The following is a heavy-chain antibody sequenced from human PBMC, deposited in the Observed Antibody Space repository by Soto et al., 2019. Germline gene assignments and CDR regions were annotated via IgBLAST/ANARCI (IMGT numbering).Heavy chain of an antibody. CDR1: GGSIITNNYY. J-gene: IGHJ4*02. Sequence: SETLSLTCTVSGGSIITNNYYWGWIRQPPGKGLEWIGSISYTGSAYYNPSLKSRVTFSIDTSKNQFSLKVSSVTAADTAVFYCARQAHSSWSRYGFDYWGQGSLDTVSS. CDR3: ARQAHSSWSRYGFDY. CDR2: ISYTGSA. D-gene: IGHD3-3*01. V-gene: IGHV4-39*01.